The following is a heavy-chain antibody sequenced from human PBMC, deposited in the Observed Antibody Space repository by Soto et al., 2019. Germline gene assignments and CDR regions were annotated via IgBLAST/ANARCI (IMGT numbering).Heavy chain of an antibody. CDR2: TFYRSKWYN. V-gene: IGHV6-1*01. J-gene: IGHJ4*02. CDR1: GDSVSRNSAA. Sequence: SQTLSLTCAISGDSVSRNSAAWSWIRQSPSRGLEWLGRTFYRSKWYNDYAVSVESRIIINPDTSKNQFSLQLNSVTPEDTAVYYCASEKRVVAGTRGYFDYWGQGTLVTVSS. D-gene: IGHD6-19*01. CDR3: ASEKRVVAGTRGYFDY.